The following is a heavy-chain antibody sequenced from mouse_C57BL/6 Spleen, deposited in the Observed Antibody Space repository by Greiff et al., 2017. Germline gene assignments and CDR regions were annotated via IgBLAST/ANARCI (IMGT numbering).Heavy chain of an antibody. J-gene: IGHJ3*01. V-gene: IGHV14-4*01. CDR2: IDPENGDT. CDR1: GFNIKDDY. Sequence: VQLQQSGAELVRPGASVKLSCTASGFNIKDDYMHWVKQRPEQGLEWIGWIDPENGDTEYASKFQGKATITADTSSNTAYLQLSSLTSEDTAVYYCTTDGYYGSFFAYWGQGTLVTVSA. D-gene: IGHD2-3*01. CDR3: TTDGYYGSFFAY.